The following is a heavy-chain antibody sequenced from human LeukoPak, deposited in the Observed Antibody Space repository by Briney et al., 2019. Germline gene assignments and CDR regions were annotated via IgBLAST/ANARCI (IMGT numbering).Heavy chain of an antibody. J-gene: IGHJ4*02. CDR2: ISSISSII. CDR1: GFTFSTYS. CDR3: TRSRPGTEAGQPNFDY. V-gene: IGHV3-48*01. D-gene: IGHD6-13*01. Sequence: AGGSLRLSCAASGFTFSTYSMSWVRQAPGKGLEWVSYISSISSIIYYADSVKGRFTISRDNVRNSLYLQMNSLRAEDTAVYYCTRSRPGTEAGQPNFDYWGQGTLVTVSS.